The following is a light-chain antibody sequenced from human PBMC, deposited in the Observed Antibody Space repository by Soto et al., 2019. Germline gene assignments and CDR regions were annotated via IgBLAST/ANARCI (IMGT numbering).Light chain of an antibody. CDR2: SND. J-gene: IGLJ1*01. CDR1: SFNIGTNN. Sequence: QSVLTQPPSASGTPGQRGTIFCSGNSFNIGTNNVNWYQQLPGTAPKLLVHSNDERPSGVPDRFSGSKSGTSASLAISGLQSEDEADYYCAAWDDSLNSYVFRIGTKVTVL. V-gene: IGLV1-44*01. CDR3: AAWDDSLNSYV.